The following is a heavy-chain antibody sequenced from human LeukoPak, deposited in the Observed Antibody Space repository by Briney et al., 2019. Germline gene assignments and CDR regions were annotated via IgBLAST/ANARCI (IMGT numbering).Heavy chain of an antibody. Sequence: PGGSLRLSCAASGFTFDDYAMHWVRQAPGKGLEWVSGISWNSGSIGYADSVKGRFTISRDNAKNSLYLQMNSLRAEDTAVYYCAKEYCSSTSCSRGFDPWGQGTLVTVSS. CDR3: AKEYCSSTSCSRGFDP. J-gene: IGHJ5*02. D-gene: IGHD2-2*01. CDR1: GFTFDDYA. CDR2: ISWNSGSI. V-gene: IGHV3-9*01.